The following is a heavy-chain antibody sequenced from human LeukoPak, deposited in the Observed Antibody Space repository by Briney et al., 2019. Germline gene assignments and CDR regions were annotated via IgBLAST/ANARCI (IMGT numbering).Heavy chain of an antibody. CDR2: IYYSGST. CDR3: ARQAYSSNLGWFDP. D-gene: IGHD6-13*01. J-gene: IGHJ5*02. V-gene: IGHV4-30-4*01. Sequence: SETLSLTCTVSGGSISSGDYYWNWIRQPPGKGLEWIGHIYYSGSTYYNPPLKSRVTISVDTSKNQFSLKLSSVTAADTAVYYCARQAYSSNLGWFDPWGQGTLVTVSS. CDR1: GGSISSGDYY.